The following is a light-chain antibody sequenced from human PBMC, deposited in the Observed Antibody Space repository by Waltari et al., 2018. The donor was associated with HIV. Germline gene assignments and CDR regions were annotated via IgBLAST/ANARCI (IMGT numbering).Light chain of an antibody. CDR2: EVS. CDR1: SSDVGGYNY. CDR3: SSYTSSGLVV. J-gene: IGLJ2*01. Sequence: QSALTQPASVSGSPGQSITISCTGTSSDVGGYNYVSWYQQHPGKAPKLMIYEVSNRPSGVSNRFAGSKSGNTASLTISGLQAEDEADYYCSSYTSSGLVVFGGGTKLTVL. V-gene: IGLV2-14*01.